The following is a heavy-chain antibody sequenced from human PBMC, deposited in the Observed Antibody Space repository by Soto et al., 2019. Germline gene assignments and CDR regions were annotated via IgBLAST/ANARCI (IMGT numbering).Heavy chain of an antibody. V-gene: IGHV4-34*01. CDR2: INHSGST. CDR3: ARGEYCSSTSCPFDY. J-gene: IGHJ4*02. CDR1: GGSFSGYY. Sequence: SETLSLTCAVYGGSFSGYYWSWIRQPPGKGLEWIGEINHSGSTNYNPSLKSRATISVDTSKNQFSLKLSSVTAADTAVYYCARGEYCSSTSCPFDYWGQGTLVTVSS. D-gene: IGHD2-2*01.